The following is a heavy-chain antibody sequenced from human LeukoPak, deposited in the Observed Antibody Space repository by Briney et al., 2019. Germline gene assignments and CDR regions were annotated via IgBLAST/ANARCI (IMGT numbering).Heavy chain of an antibody. D-gene: IGHD3-10*01. J-gene: IGHJ4*02. Sequence: ASVKVSCKASGYTFTSYGISWVRQAPGQGLEWMGWISAYNGNTNYAQKLQGRVTMTTDTSTSTAYMELRSLRSDDTAVYYCARDNYGSGSYYNDFDYWGQGTLVTVSS. CDR1: GYTFTSYG. CDR3: ARDNYGSGSYYNDFDY. V-gene: IGHV1-18*01. CDR2: ISAYNGNT.